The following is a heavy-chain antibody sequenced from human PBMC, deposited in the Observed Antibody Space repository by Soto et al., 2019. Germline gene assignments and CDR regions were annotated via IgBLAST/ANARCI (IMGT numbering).Heavy chain of an antibody. CDR1: GGSISSYY. J-gene: IGHJ4*02. D-gene: IGHD2-15*01. Sequence: PSETLSLTCTVSGGSISSYYWSWIRQPQGKGLEWIGYIYYSGSTNYNPSLKSRVTISVDTSKNQFSLKLSSVTAADTAVYYCARDRCSGGSCYYFDYWGQGTLVTVSS. CDR2: IYYSGST. CDR3: ARDRCSGGSCYYFDY. V-gene: IGHV4-59*01.